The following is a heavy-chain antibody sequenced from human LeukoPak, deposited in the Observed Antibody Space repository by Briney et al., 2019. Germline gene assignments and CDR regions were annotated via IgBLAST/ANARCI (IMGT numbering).Heavy chain of an antibody. CDR3: ARVFRYYDSSGFGY. V-gene: IGHV1-18*01. CDR1: GYTFTSYG. Sequence: GSVKVSCKASGYTFTSYGISWVRQAPGQGLEWMGWISAYNGNTNYAQKLQGRVTMTTDTSTSTAYMELRSLRSDDTAVYYCARVFRYYDSSGFGYWGQGTLVTVSS. D-gene: IGHD3-22*01. CDR2: ISAYNGNT. J-gene: IGHJ4*02.